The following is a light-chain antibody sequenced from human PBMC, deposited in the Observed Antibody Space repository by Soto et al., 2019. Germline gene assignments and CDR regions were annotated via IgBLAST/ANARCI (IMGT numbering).Light chain of an antibody. V-gene: IGKV3-15*01. J-gene: IGKJ1*01. CDR3: QTYNNWPET. CDR1: QSVGTN. CDR2: GAS. Sequence: EIEMTQSPATLTLSPGERATLSCRASQSVGTNLAGYQQKPGQAPRLRILGASTRATGVPAMISGSGSGTAFPLTISRLQSEDFAMYYSQTYNNWPETFGRATTVDIK.